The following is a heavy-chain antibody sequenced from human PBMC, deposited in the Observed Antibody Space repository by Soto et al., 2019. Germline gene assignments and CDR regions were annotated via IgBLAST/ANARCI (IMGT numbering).Heavy chain of an antibody. CDR1: GFTFGYFA. J-gene: IGHJ4*02. Sequence: GSLELSCADSGFTFGYFAMSWVRQAVGKGLEWVSAISGSGGSTYYADSVKGRFTISRDNSKNTLYLQMNSLRAEETAVYYCERVLGHHISNEVFSYWGQGTVVTVSA. CDR2: ISGSGGST. D-gene: IGHD4-4*01. CDR3: ERVLGHHISNEVFSY. V-gene: IGHV3-23*01.